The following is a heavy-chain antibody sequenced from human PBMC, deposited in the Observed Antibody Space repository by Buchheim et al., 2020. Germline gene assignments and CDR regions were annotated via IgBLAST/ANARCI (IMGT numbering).Heavy chain of an antibody. CDR2: ISGSGGST. CDR1: GFTFSSYA. D-gene: IGHD3-3*01. V-gene: IGHV3-23*01. Sequence: EVQLLESGGGLVQPGGSLRLSCAASGFTFSSYAMSWVRQAPGKGLEWVSAISGSGGSTYYADSVKGRFTISRDNSKTTLYLQMNSLRAEDTAVYYCAKFGDRVVIIVGRWVSWFDPWGQGTL. CDR3: AKFGDRVVIIVGRWVSWFDP. J-gene: IGHJ5*02.